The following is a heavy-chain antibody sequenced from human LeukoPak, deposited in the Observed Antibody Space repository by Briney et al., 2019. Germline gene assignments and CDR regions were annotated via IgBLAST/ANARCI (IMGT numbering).Heavy chain of an antibody. V-gene: IGHV3-53*01. Sequence: GGSLRLSCAASGFTVSSNYMSWVRQAPGKGLEWVSVIYSGGSTYYADSVKGRFTISRDNSKNTLYLQMNSLRAEDTAVYYCARANHPSGYGHDAFDIWGQGTMVTVS. J-gene: IGHJ3*02. CDR2: IYSGGST. D-gene: IGHD5-12*01. CDR3: ARANHPSGYGHDAFDI. CDR1: GFTVSSNY.